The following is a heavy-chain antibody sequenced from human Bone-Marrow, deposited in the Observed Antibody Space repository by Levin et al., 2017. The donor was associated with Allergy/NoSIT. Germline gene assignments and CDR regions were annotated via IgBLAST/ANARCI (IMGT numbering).Heavy chain of an antibody. D-gene: IGHD1-26*01. CDR2: ISYDGSNK. Sequence: GGSLRLSCAASGFTFSSYGMHWVRQAPGKGLEWVAVISYDGSNKYYADSVKGRFTISRDNSKNTLYLQMNSLRAEDTAVYYCAKLSASGSGSYEAFDYWGQGTLVTVSS. CDR3: AKLSASGSGSYEAFDY. J-gene: IGHJ4*02. V-gene: IGHV3-30*18. CDR1: GFTFSSYG.